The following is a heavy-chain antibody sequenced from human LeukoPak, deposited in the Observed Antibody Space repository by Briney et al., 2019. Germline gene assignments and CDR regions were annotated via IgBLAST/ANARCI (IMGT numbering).Heavy chain of an antibody. CDR3: AKRGVVIRVILVGFHKEAYYFDS. CDR2: LSGSGGST. V-gene: IGHV3-23*01. J-gene: IGHJ4*02. CDR1: GITLSNYG. D-gene: IGHD3-22*01. Sequence: GGSLRLSCAVSGITLSNYGMSWVRQAPGKGLEWVAGLSGSGGSTYYADSVKGRFTISRDNPKNTLYLQMNSLRAEDTAVYFCAKRGVVIRVILVGFHKEAYYFDSWGQGALVTVPS.